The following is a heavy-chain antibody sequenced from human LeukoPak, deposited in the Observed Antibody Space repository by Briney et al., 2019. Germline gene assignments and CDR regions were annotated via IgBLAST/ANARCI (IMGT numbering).Heavy chain of an antibody. Sequence: GGSLRLSCTASGFISDHAMLWVRQAPGKGLEWVSGIDWNSGRIGYGESVKGRFTVSRDNAKDSLYLQMNSLRVEDTAFYYCTKDVRAGGLDYWGPGTLVIVSS. J-gene: IGHJ4*02. CDR3: TKDVRAGGLDY. CDR2: IDWNSGRI. CDR1: GFISDHA. V-gene: IGHV3-9*01. D-gene: IGHD2-15*01.